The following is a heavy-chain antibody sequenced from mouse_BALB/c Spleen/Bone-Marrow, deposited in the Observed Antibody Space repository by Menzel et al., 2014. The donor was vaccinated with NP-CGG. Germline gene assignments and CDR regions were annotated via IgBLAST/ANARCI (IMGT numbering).Heavy chain of an antibody. CDR3: TRGLPDY. J-gene: IGHJ4*01. Sequence: QVQLKQSAAELARPGASVKMSCNAFGYTFIDYLIHWLKKRPGQGLLGPGYINPSRGYIEYNQNFKDKTTLTADKSSSTDYMQQSSPSAEDSAVYYCTRGLPDYWGQGPSVSVSS. CDR1: GYTFIDYL. V-gene: IGHV1-4*02. CDR2: INPSRGYI.